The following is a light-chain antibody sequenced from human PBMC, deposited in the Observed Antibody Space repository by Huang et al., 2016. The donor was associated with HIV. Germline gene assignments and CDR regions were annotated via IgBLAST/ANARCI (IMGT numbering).Light chain of an antibody. J-gene: IGKJ2*01. V-gene: IGKV3-20*01. Sequence: EVVLTQSPDTLSSSPGERVTVSCRASLSLSSSYIAWYQQRPGQAPRLLIYGASTRATDIPDRFSGSGSGTDFTLTINRLEPADFAMYYCQQYGTSPYTFGQGTNLEIK. CDR1: LSLSSSY. CDR3: QQYGTSPYT. CDR2: GAS.